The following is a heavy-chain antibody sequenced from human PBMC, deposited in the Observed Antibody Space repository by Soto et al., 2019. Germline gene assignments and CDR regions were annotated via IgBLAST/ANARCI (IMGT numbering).Heavy chain of an antibody. D-gene: IGHD3-22*01. J-gene: IGHJ5*02. V-gene: IGHV1-69*12. CDR1: GGTFSSYA. CDR2: IIPIFGTA. CDR3: AGDRGPSSGYFPYWFDP. Sequence: QVQLVQSGAEVKKPGSSVKVSCKASGGTFSSYAISWVRQAPGQGLEWMGEIIPIFGTANYAQKFQGRVTMPADESTSTADMELSSLRSEDTAVDYCAGDRGPSSGYFPYWFDPWGQGTLVTVSS.